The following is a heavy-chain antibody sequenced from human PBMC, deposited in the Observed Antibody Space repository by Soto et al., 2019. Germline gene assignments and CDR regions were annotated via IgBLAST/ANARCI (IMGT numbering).Heavy chain of an antibody. D-gene: IGHD3-10*01. Sequence: SETLSLTCTVSGGSISSGGYYWSWIRQHPGKGLEWIGYIYYSGSTYYNPSLKSRVTISVDTSKNQFSLKLSSVTAANTAVYYCATHARSQLWFGEFLFWGQGTMVTVSS. CDR1: GGSISSGGYY. J-gene: IGHJ3*01. CDR3: ATHARSQLWFGEFLF. V-gene: IGHV4-31*03. CDR2: IYYSGST.